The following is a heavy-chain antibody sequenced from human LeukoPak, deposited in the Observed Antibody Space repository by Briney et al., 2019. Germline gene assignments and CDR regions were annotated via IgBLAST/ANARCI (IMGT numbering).Heavy chain of an antibody. CDR2: IKQDGSEK. J-gene: IGHJ4*02. D-gene: IGHD1-26*01. CDR3: ARGVWATFDS. V-gene: IGHV3-7*01. Sequence: GGSLRLSCAASGFSISNYLMNWVRQAPGKGLEWVANIKQDGSEKNYVDSVKGRFTISRDNAKNSLILQINSLRDEDTAVYYCARGVWATFDSWGQGTLVSVSS. CDR1: GFSISNYL.